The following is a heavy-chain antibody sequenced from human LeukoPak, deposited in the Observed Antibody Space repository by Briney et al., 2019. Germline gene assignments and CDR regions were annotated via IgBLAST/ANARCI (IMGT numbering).Heavy chain of an antibody. CDR3: ARELGCTNGVCWGPSYYGMDV. Sequence: ASVKVSCKAPGYTFTGYYMHWVRQAPGQRLEWMGWINAGNGNTKYSQKSQGRATITRDTSASTAYMELSSLRSEDTAVYYCARELGCTNGVCWGPSYYGMDVWGQGTTVTVSS. CDR2: INAGNGNT. V-gene: IGHV1-3*01. J-gene: IGHJ6*02. D-gene: IGHD2-8*01. CDR1: GYTFTGYY.